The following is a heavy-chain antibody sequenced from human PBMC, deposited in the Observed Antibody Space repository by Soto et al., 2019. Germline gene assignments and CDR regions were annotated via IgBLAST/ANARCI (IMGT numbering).Heavy chain of an antibody. Sequence: QVQLQESGPGLVKPSETLSLTCTVSGGSISSYYWSWIRQPAGKGLEWIGRIYTSGSTNYNPSLKCRVIMSVDTSKNQFSLKLSSVTAADTAVYYCAREGDLSSWHLDYWGHGTLVTVSS. D-gene: IGHD6-13*01. CDR3: AREGDLSSWHLDY. CDR1: GGSISSYY. CDR2: IYTSGST. J-gene: IGHJ4*01. V-gene: IGHV4-4*07.